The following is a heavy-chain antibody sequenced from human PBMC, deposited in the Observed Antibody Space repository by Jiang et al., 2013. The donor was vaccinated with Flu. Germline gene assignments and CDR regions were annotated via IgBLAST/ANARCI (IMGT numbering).Heavy chain of an antibody. CDR2: ISWNSGTK. CDR3: VRPTSGVMQLWSPSDWYFDC. CDR1: DYA. J-gene: IGHJ4*02. V-gene: IGHV3-9*01. Sequence: DYAIHWVRQAPGKGLEWVSGISWNSGTKAYADSVKGRFAISRDDAKSSVYLQMDSLRLEDTAFYYCVRPTSGVMQLWSPSDWYFDCWGPGTLVTVSS. D-gene: IGHD3-16*01.